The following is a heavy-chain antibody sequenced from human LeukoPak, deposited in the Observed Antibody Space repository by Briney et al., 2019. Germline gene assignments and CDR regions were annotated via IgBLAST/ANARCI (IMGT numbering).Heavy chain of an antibody. CDR3: ARDRGYDFWSGYYGFDY. D-gene: IGHD3-3*01. CDR2: IISSSSTT. V-gene: IGHV3-48*02. Sequence: WGSLRLSCAASGFTFSSYSLNWFRQAPGKGLEWVSYIISSSSTTYYADSVKGRFTISRDNAKNSLYLQMNSLRDEDTAVYYCARDRGYDFWSGYYGFDYWGQGTLVTVSS. CDR1: GFTFSSYS. J-gene: IGHJ4*02.